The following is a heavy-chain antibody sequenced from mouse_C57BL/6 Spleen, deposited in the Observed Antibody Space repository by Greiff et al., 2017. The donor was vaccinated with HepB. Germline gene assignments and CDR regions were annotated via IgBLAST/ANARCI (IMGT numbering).Heavy chain of an antibody. D-gene: IGHD1-1*01. CDR3: ARDGNGSSYWYFDV. Sequence: EVQLVESGGGLVQPGGSLKLSCAASGFTFSDYYMYWVRQTPEKRLEWVAYISNGGGSTYYPDTVKGRFTISRDNAKNTLYLQMSRLKSEETAMYYCARDGNGSSYWYFDVWGTGTTVTVSS. CDR2: ISNGGGST. CDR1: GFTFSDYY. J-gene: IGHJ1*03. V-gene: IGHV5-12*01.